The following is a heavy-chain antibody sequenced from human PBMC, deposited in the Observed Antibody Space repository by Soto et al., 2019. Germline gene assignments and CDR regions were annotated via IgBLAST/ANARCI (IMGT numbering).Heavy chain of an antibody. V-gene: IGHV3-23*01. CDR3: AKTPMEVVGTQFFDL. D-gene: IGHD1-26*01. J-gene: IGHJ4*02. CDR2: ISGPSYAS. Sequence: GGSLRLSCVGSGFNFAGYALAWVRQPPGKGLEWVTSISGPSYASFTADSLRGRFTVYRDNSKDTLFLQMKNLRAEDTAIYYCAKTPMEVVGTQFFDLWGQGTLVTVSS. CDR1: GFNFAGYA.